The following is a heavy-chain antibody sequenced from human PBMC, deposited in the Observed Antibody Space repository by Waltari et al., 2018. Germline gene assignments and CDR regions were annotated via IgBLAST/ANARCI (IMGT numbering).Heavy chain of an antibody. J-gene: IGHJ4*02. V-gene: IGHV7-4-1*02. CDR3: ARDRVVGATDWGY. D-gene: IGHD1-26*01. CDR2: ISTATGNP. Sequence: QVQLVHSESELKKPGASVKIACKASGYTFTNFAIDWLRQAPGQGLEWMGWISTATGNPTYARDFTGRFDFSLDTSVSTAYLQISSLKTEDTAVYFCARDRVVGATDWGYWGQGTLVTVSS. CDR1: GYTFTNFA.